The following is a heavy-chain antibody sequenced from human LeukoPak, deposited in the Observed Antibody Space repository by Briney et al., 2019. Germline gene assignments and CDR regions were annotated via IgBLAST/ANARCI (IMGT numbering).Heavy chain of an antibody. CDR2: IYYSGST. Sequence: SETLSLTCTVSGGSISSYYWSWLRQPPGKGLEWIGYIYYSGSTNYNPSLKSRVTISVDTSKNQFSLTLSSVTAADTAVYYCARFREYCSSTSCYYYYGMDGWGQGTTVTVSS. V-gene: IGHV4-59*01. CDR1: GGSISSYY. J-gene: IGHJ6*02. CDR3: ARFREYCSSTSCYYYYGMDG. D-gene: IGHD2-2*01.